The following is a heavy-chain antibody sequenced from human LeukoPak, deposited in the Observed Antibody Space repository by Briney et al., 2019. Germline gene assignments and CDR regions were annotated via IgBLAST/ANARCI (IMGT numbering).Heavy chain of an antibody. CDR1: GYTFTGYY. Sequence: ASVKVSCKASGYTFTGYYMHWVRQAPGQGLEWMGRINPNSGGTNYAQKFQGRVTMTRDTSISTAYMELSRLRSDDTAVYCCATLVEYRSSSNAFDIWGQGTMVTVSS. CDR2: INPNSGGT. J-gene: IGHJ3*02. D-gene: IGHD6-6*01. CDR3: ATLVEYRSSSNAFDI. V-gene: IGHV1-2*06.